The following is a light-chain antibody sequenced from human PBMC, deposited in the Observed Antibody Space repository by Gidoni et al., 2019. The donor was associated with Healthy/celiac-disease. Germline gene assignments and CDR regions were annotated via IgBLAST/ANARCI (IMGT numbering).Light chain of an antibody. V-gene: IGLV2-11*01. CDR3: CSYAGSYTFV. CDR1: SSDVGGYNY. CDR2: DVS. J-gene: IGLJ1*01. Sequence: QSALTQPRSVSGSPGQSVTISCTGTSSDVGGYNYVAWYQQHQGKAPKLMIYDVSKRPSGVPDCFSGSKSGNTASLTISGLQAEDEADYYCCSYAGSYTFVFGTGTKVTVL.